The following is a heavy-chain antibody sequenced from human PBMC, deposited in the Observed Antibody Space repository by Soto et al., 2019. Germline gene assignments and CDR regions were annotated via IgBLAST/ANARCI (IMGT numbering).Heavy chain of an antibody. Sequence: GASVKVSCKASGGTFSSYAISWVRQAPGQGLEWMGGIIPIFGTANSAQKFQGRVTITADESTSTAYMELSSLRSQDTSVYYCAREFRGYSYGYGYYWGQGTLVTVSS. V-gene: IGHV1-69*13. J-gene: IGHJ4*02. D-gene: IGHD5-18*01. CDR3: AREFRGYSYGYGYY. CDR2: IIPIFGTA. CDR1: GGTFSSYA.